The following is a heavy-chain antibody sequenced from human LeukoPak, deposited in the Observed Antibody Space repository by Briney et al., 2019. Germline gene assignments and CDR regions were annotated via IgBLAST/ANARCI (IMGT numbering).Heavy chain of an antibody. D-gene: IGHD1-14*01. CDR1: GYSFTNYW. J-gene: IGHJ4*02. CDR2: IYPGDYDS. V-gene: IGHV5-51*01. Sequence: GGSLKISCAGSGYSFTNYWIDWVRQMPAKGLEWVGIIYPGDYDSKYSPSFQGQVTISADKSISTAYLQWSSLKASDTAIYYCARPNRGAPFDYWGQGTLVTVSS. CDR3: ARPNRGAPFDY.